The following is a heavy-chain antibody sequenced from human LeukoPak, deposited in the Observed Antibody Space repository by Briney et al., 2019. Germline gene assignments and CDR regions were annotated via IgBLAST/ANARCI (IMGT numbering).Heavy chain of an antibody. J-gene: IGHJ4*02. Sequence: SETLSLTCTVSGGSITSYHWSWIRQPPGKGLEWIGYISYSGTTIYNPSLKSRVTISIDASKNQFSLKLSSVTAADTAIYYCAGEDFGGYRSDYWGQGTLVTVFS. D-gene: IGHD5-18*01. CDR1: GGSITSYH. CDR3: AGEDFGGYRSDY. CDR2: ISYSGTT. V-gene: IGHV4-59*01.